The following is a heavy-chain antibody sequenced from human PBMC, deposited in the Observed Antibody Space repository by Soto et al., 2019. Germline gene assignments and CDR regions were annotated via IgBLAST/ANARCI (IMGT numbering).Heavy chain of an antibody. V-gene: IGHV4-31*03. CDR1: GGSISSGGYY. J-gene: IGHJ5*02. Sequence: PSETLSLTCTVSGGSISSGGYYWSWIRQHPGKGLEWIGYIYHSGTTYYNPSLKSRVTISVDTSKNQFSLKLTSVTAADTAMYYCAKRRGGNPDDWFDPWGQGTLVTVSS. CDR3: AKRRGGNPDDWFDP. D-gene: IGHD2-15*01. CDR2: IYHSGTT.